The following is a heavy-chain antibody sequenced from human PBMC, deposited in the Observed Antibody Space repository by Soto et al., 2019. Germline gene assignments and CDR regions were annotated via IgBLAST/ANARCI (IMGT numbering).Heavy chain of an antibody. V-gene: IGHV3-33*01. CDR2: IWYDGSNK. D-gene: IGHD5-12*01. Sequence: GGSLRLSCAASGFTFSSYGMHWVRQAPGRGLEWVAVIWYDGSNKYYAASVKGRFTISRDNSKNTLYLQMNSLRAEDTAVYYCAREDSGYVEDTFDIWGQGTMVTV. J-gene: IGHJ3*02. CDR1: GFTFSSYG. CDR3: AREDSGYVEDTFDI.